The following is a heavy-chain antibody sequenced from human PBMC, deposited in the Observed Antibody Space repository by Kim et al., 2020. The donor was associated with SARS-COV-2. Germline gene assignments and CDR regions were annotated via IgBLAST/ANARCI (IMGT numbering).Heavy chain of an antibody. CDR3: ARGTVDLATFYYYGMDI. CDR1: GGSFSGFY. D-gene: IGHD3-3*01. CDR2: INHSGGT. V-gene: IGHV4-34*01. Sequence: SETLSLTCAVYGGSFSGFYWSWLHQPPGKGLEWIGEINHSGGTNYNPSLKSRVTISVDTSKNQFSLQLTSVTAADTAVYYCARGTVDLATFYYYGMDIWGQVTTVTVSS. J-gene: IGHJ6*02.